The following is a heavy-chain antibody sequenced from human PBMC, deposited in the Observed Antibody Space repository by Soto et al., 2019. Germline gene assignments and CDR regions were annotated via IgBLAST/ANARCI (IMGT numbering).Heavy chain of an antibody. V-gene: IGHV1-18*01. Sequence: ASVKVSCKASGYTFSNYVISWVRQAPGQGLEWVGWISAFNGDTNYAQKLQGRVTMTTDTSTSTAYMELRSLRSDDTAVYYCASLSSSSWYQGAFDIWGQGTMVTVSS. CDR2: ISAFNGDT. D-gene: IGHD6-13*01. J-gene: IGHJ3*02. CDR3: ASLSSSSWYQGAFDI. CDR1: GYTFSNYV.